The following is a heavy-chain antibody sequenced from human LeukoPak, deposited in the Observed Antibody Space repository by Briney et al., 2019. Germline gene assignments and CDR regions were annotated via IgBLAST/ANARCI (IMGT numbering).Heavy chain of an antibody. CDR1: GGSISSSSYY. Sequence: SETLSLTCTVSGGSISSSSYYWGWIRQPPGKGLEWIGSIYYSGSTYYNPSLKSRVTISVDTSKNQFSLKLSSVTAADTAVYYCARVALDAFDIWGQGTMVTVSS. CDR2: IYYSGST. V-gene: IGHV4-39*01. CDR3: ARVALDAFDI. J-gene: IGHJ3*02.